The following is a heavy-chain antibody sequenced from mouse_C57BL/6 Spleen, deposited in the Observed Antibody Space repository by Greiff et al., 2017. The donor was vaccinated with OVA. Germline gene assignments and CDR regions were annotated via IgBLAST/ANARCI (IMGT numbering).Heavy chain of an antibody. D-gene: IGHD2-13*01. Sequence: EVQLQQSGAELVKPGASVKLSCTASGFNFKDYYMHWVKQRTEQGLEWIGRIDPEDGETKSAQKFQGKATITADTSYNPAYLQLSSLTSEDTSVYYCARTTDDAMDYWGQGTSVTVSS. V-gene: IGHV14-2*01. CDR2: IDPEDGET. J-gene: IGHJ4*01. CDR3: ARTTDDAMDY. CDR1: GFNFKDYY.